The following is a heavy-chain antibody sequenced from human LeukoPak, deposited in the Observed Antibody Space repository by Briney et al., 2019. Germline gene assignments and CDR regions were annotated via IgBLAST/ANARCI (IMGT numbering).Heavy chain of an antibody. V-gene: IGHV3-30*02. CDR3: AKGRASYSSGWYSTPPDY. J-gene: IGHJ4*02. CDR2: IRYDGSNK. D-gene: IGHD6-19*01. CDR1: GFTFSSYG. Sequence: PGGSLRLSCAASGFTFSSYGMHWVRQAPGKGLEWVAFIRYDGSNKYYADSVKGRFTISRDNSKNTLYLQMNSLRAEDTAVYYCAKGRASYSSGWYSTPPDYWGQGTLVTVSS.